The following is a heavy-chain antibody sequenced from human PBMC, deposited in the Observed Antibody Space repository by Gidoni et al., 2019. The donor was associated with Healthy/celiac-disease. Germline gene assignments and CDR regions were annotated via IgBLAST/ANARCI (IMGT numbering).Heavy chain of an antibody. Sequence: QIQLLASGGGVVQSGTSLILSCAASGFTFSTCGMHWVRQAPGKGPEWVAVISYEGRNKYYADSVKGRFTISRDNSKNTLYLQMNRLRAEETAVYYCAKGRLTMIRGVTNWFDPWGQGSLVTVSS. CDR2: ISYEGRNK. J-gene: IGHJ5*02. V-gene: IGHV3-30*18. D-gene: IGHD3-10*01. CDR1: GFTFSTCG. CDR3: AKGRLTMIRGVTNWFDP.